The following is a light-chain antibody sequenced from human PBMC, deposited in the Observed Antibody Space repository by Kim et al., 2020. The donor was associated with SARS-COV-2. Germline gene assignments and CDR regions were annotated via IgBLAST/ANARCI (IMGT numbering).Light chain of an antibody. CDR2: GKN. CDR3: YSRDSSGDHLV. J-gene: IGLJ2*01. Sequence: ALGQTLRMTCQGDSLRKYYASWYQQKPGRAPVLVIYGKNNRPSGIPDRFSGSSSGDTVSLTITGAQAEDEGDYYCYSRDSSGDHLVFGGGTQLTVL. CDR1: SLRKYY. V-gene: IGLV3-19*01.